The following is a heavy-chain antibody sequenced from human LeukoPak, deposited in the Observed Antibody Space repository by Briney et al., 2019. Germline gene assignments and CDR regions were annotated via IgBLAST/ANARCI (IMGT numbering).Heavy chain of an antibody. J-gene: IGHJ4*02. CDR2: IKHDGSEK. V-gene: IGHV3-7*05. CDR3: ARDSWRVLDY. Sequence: PGGSLRLSCAASGFTFGSYWLSWVRQAPGKGLEWVANIKHDGSEKYYVDSVRGRFTISRDNDKNSLYLQMNSLRAEDTAVYFCARDSWRVLDYWGQGTLVTVSS. D-gene: IGHD3-3*01. CDR1: GFTFGSYW.